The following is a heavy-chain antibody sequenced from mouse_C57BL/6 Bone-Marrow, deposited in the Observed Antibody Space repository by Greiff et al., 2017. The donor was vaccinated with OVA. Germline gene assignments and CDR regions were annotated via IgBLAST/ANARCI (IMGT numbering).Heavy chain of an antibody. CDR2: IYPGSGST. V-gene: IGHV1-55*01. D-gene: IGHD1-1*01. Sequence: QVQPQQSGAELVKPGASVKMSCKASGYTFTSYWITWVKQRPGQGLEWIGDIYPGSGSTNYNEKFKSKATLTVDTSSSTAYMQLSSLTSEDSAVYYCARRRGYGSSAYWYFDVWGTGTTVTVSS. J-gene: IGHJ1*03. CDR3: ARRRGYGSSAYWYFDV. CDR1: GYTFTSYW.